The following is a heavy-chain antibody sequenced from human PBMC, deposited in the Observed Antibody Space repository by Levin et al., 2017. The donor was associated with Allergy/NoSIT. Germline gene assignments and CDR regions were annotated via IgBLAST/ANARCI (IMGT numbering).Heavy chain of an antibody. CDR1: GGTFSSNA. CDR3: TMEANIVVLPAAGDSFDI. D-gene: IGHD2-2*01. CDR2: IRPIFGTA. Sequence: SVKVSCKASGGTFSSNALNWVRQAPGQGLEWMGGIRPIFGTADYAQKYQGRVSITSDESTGTAYMELSSLRSDDTAMYYCTMEANIVVLPAAGDSFDIWGQGTMVTVSS. J-gene: IGHJ3*02. V-gene: IGHV1-69*13.